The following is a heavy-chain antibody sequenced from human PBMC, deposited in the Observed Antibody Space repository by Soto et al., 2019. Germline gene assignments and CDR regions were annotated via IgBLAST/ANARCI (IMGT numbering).Heavy chain of an antibody. D-gene: IGHD6-13*01. CDR2: IWYDGSNK. J-gene: IGHJ6*02. Sequence: VGSLRLSCAASGFTFSSYGMHWVRQAPGKGLEWVAVIWYDGSNKYYVDSVKGRFTISRDNAKNSLYLQMNSLRAEDTAVYYCASDHSYSSSWRLRDYYGMDVWGQGTTVTVSS. CDR3: ASDHSYSSSWRLRDYYGMDV. V-gene: IGHV3-33*01. CDR1: GFTFSSYG.